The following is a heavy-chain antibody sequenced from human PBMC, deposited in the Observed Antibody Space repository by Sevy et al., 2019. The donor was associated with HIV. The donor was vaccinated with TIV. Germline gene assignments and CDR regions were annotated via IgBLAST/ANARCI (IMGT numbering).Heavy chain of an antibody. J-gene: IGHJ4*02. CDR3: DRDLGSGNYMFDN. V-gene: IGHV1-46*03. D-gene: IGHD1-26*01. CDR1: GYPFTRYY. CDR2: VNPSGGIT. Sequence: ASVKVSCKSSGYPFTRYYMHWVRQAPGQGLEWMGLVNPSGGITSYAQKFQGRVTMTWDTSTSTVYMELSSLRYEDTAVYYCDRDLGSGNYMFDNWGQGSRVTVSS.